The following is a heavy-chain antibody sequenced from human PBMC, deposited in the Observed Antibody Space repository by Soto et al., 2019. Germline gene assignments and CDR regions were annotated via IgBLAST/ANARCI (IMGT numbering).Heavy chain of an antibody. Sequence: QVQLQESGPGLVKPSETLSLTCTVSGGSISTYYWNWVRQPPGKGLEWIGDIYYSGTTTYNPSLKRRVTVSVDTSKNQYSLELRSVTAADTAVYYCARDSRAMRVFDLWGRGTLVTVFS. J-gene: IGHJ2*01. CDR3: ARDSRAMRVFDL. CDR2: IYYSGTT. V-gene: IGHV4-59*01. CDR1: GGSISTYY. D-gene: IGHD2-2*01.